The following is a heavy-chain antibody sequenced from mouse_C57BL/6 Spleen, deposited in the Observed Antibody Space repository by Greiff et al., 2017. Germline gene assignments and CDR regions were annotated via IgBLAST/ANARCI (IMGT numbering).Heavy chain of an antibody. CDR1: GFTFSDYG. CDR3: ARRAAMDY. J-gene: IGHJ4*01. CDR2: ISSGSSTI. V-gene: IGHV5-17*01. Sequence: EVKLQESGGGLVKPGGSLKLSCAASGFTFSDYGMHWVRQAPEKGLEWVAYISSGSSTIYCADTVKGRFTLSRDNATNTLFMQMTRLRAEDTAMYYCARRAAMDYWGQGTSVTVSS.